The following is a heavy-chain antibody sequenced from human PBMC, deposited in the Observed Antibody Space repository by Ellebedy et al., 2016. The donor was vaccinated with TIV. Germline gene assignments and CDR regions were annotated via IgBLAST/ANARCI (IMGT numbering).Heavy chain of an antibody. CDR1: GFPFDDYA. D-gene: IGHD3-22*01. Sequence: SLKISCAASGFPFDDYALHWVRQAPGKGLEWVSGISWNSGRIDYADSVKGRFTISRDNAKNSLYLQMNSLRAEDTALYYCAKLDYYDSSGLGYWGQGTLVTVSS. CDR3: AKLDYYDSSGLGY. V-gene: IGHV3-9*01. J-gene: IGHJ4*02. CDR2: ISWNSGRI.